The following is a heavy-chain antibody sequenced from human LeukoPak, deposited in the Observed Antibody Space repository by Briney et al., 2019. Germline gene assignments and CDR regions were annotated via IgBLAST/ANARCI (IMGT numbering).Heavy chain of an antibody. CDR1: GGSISSSSYY. D-gene: IGHD3-3*01. V-gene: IGHV4-39*01. CDR3: ARQPEQKGYDFWSGYYMTYYYFDY. J-gene: IGHJ4*02. Sequence: SETLSLTCTVSGGSISSSSYYWGWIRQPPGKGLEWIGSIYYSGSTYYNPSLKSRVTISVDTSKNQFSLKLSSVTAADTAVYYCARQPEQKGYDFWSGYYMTYYYFDYWGQGTLVTVSS. CDR2: IYYSGST.